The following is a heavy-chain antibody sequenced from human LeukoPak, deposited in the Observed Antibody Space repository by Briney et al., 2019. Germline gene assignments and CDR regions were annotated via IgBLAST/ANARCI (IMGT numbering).Heavy chain of an antibody. CDR1: GGSFSGYS. CDR3: ARVLRDIVVVPAASPHYNHYYYYGMDV. J-gene: IGHJ6*02. D-gene: IGHD2-2*01. Sequence: SETLSLTCAVYGGSFSGYSWSWIRQPPGKGLEWIGYIYHGGSTYYNPSLKSRVTISVDRCKNQFSLKLSSVTAADTAVYYCARVLRDIVVVPAASPHYNHYYYYGMDVWGQGTTVTVSS. V-gene: IGHV4-30-2*01. CDR2: IYHGGST.